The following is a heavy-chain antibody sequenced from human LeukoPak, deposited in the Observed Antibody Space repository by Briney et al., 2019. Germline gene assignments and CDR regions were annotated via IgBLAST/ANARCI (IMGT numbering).Heavy chain of an antibody. D-gene: IGHD2-15*01. CDR2: ISGSGGST. CDR3: AKADIVVVVAANVDY. CDR1: GFIVSSYA. Sequence: GRSLRLSCAASGFIVSSYAMSWVRQAPGKGLEWVSAISGSGGSTYYADSVKGRFTISRDNSKNTLYLQMNSLRAEDTAVYYCAKADIVVVVAANVDYWGQGTLVTVSS. J-gene: IGHJ4*02. V-gene: IGHV3-23*01.